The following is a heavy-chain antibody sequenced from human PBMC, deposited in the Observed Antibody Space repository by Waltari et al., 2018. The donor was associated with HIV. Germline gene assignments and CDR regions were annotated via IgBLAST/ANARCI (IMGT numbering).Heavy chain of an antibody. Sequence: LLESGGGLIQPGGSLRLSCAGSGFTFSEYAMAWVRQAPGRGLEFVSSISGTGASSNYAESMKGRFSVSRDNSKNMVYLKMNNLRAEDTAIYYCAKGQSILTSVALDFWGRGTMVTVSS. CDR2: ISGTGASS. J-gene: IGHJ3*01. CDR1: GFTFSEYA. V-gene: IGHV3-23*01. D-gene: IGHD4-17*01. CDR3: AKGQSILTSVALDF.